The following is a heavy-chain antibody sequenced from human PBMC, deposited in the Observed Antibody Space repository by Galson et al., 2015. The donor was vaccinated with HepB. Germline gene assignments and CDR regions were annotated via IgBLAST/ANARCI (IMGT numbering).Heavy chain of an antibody. CDR1: GYSISSAYY. CDR2: IYHSGST. CDR3: ARIVVAGHLDY. Sequence: CAVSGYSISSAYYWGWIRQSPGKGLEWIGSIYHSGSTYYNPSLKSRVTISVDTSKNQFSLKLSSVTAADTAVYYCARIVVAGHLDYWGQGTLVAVSS. J-gene: IGHJ4*02. D-gene: IGHD6-13*01. V-gene: IGHV4-38-2*01.